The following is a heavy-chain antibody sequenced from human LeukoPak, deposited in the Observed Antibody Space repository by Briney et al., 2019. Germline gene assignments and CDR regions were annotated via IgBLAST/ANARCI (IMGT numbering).Heavy chain of an antibody. D-gene: IGHD3-10*01. V-gene: IGHV4-34*01. CDR2: INHSGST. CDR3: ARGRMYYGSGSPGGIVWFDP. Sequence: LRLSCAASGFTFSDYYMSWIRQPPGKGLEWIGEINHSGSTNYNPSLKSRVTISVDTSKNQFSLKLSSVTAADTAVYYCARGRMYYGSGSPGGIVWFDPWGQGTLVTVSS. J-gene: IGHJ5*02. CDR1: GFTFSDYY.